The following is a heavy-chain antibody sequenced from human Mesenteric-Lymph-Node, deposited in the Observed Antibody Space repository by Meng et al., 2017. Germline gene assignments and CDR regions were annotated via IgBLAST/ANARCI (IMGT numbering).Heavy chain of an antibody. V-gene: IGHV4-61*01. CDR3: ARQSGYFDT. CDR1: GGSVTSGSYY. CDR2: IYYSGST. Sequence: GQLQESGPGLVRRSETLSPTCTVSGGSVTSGSYYWSWIRQPPGKGLEWIGYIYYSGSTNYNPSLKSRVTISVDTSKNQFSLKLSSVTATDTAVYYCARQSGYFDTGAREPWSPSPQ. J-gene: IGHJ4*02. D-gene: IGHD3-10*01.